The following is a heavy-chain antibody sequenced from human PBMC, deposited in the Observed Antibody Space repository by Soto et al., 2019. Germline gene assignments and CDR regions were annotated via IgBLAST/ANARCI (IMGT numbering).Heavy chain of an antibody. J-gene: IGHJ5*02. CDR2: ISSGSSSI. V-gene: IGHV3-48*02. D-gene: IGHD6-19*01. Sequence: GGSLRLSCAASGFTFSSFSMNWVRQAPGKGLEWLSYISSGSSSIYYVDSVKGRFTVSRDNAENTLYLQMDSLRDEDSAVYYCARGYSSGWYSWFDPWGQGTLVTFSS. CDR1: GFTFSSFS. CDR3: ARGYSSGWYSWFDP.